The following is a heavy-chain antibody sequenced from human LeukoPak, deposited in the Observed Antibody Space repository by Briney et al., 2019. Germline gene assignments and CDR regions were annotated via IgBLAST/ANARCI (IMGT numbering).Heavy chain of an antibody. J-gene: IGHJ6*03. V-gene: IGHV4-38-2*01. D-gene: IGHD4-23*01. Sequence: SETLSLTCAVSGYSISSGYYWGWIRQPPGKGLEWIGSIYHSGSTYYNPSLKSRVTISVDTSKNQSSLKLSSVTAADTAVYYCARLYYGGITYYYYYMDVWGKGTTATVSS. CDR3: ARLYYGGITYYYYYMDV. CDR2: IYHSGST. CDR1: GYSISSGYY.